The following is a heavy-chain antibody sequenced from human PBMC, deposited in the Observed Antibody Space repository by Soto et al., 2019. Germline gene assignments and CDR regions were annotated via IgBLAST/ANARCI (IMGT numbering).Heavy chain of an antibody. CDR2: ISASGGST. Sequence: PGGSMRLSSAASGFPFNTYSMTWVRQAPGKGLECVSVISASGGSTYYADSVKGRFTISRDNSKNTLYLQMNSLRAEDTAVYYCAKGGTGQLLFVCAYWGQGTLVTVSS. D-gene: IGHD2-2*01. CDR1: GFPFNTYS. V-gene: IGHV3-23*01. J-gene: IGHJ4*02. CDR3: AKGGTGQLLFVCAY.